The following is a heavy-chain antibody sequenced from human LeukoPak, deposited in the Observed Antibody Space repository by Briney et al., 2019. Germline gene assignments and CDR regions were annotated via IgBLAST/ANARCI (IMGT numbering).Heavy chain of an antibody. Sequence: GGSLRLSCAASVFTFSTYDMHWVRQAPGKGLEWVATISYGVSNTYYGDSVKGRFTISRDDSQNTLYLQMNSLRPEDTAVYYCATDPSGGYFYDWGQGTLVTVSS. V-gene: IGHV3-30*03. CDR3: ATDPSGGYFYD. CDR2: ISYGVSNT. CDR1: VFTFSTYD. J-gene: IGHJ4*02. D-gene: IGHD3-10*01.